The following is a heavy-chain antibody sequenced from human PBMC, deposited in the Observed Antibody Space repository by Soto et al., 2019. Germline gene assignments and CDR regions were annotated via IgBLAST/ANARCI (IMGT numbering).Heavy chain of an antibody. CDR3: ARAGYSGYDSTRRYYYYGMDV. V-gene: IGHV4-59*01. D-gene: IGHD5-12*01. CDR1: GGSISSYY. J-gene: IGHJ6*02. CDR2: IYYSGST. Sequence: SETLSLTCTVSGGSISSYYWSWIRQPPGKGLEWIGYIYYSGSTNYNPSLRSRITMSIDTSQEQFSLKLSSVTAADTAVYYCARAGYSGYDSTRRYYYYGMDVWGQGTTVTVSS.